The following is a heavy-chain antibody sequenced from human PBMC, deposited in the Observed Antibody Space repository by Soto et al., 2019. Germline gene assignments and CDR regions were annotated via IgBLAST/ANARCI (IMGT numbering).Heavy chain of an antibody. Sequence: SETLSLTCTVSGGSISSSSYYWGWIRQPPGKGLEWIGSIYYSGSTYYNPSLKSRVTISVDTSKNQFSLKLSSVTAADTAVYYCASIGARDGYNYYYYYGMDVWGQGTTVTVSS. CDR2: IYYSGST. D-gene: IGHD5-12*01. CDR1: GGSISSSSYY. J-gene: IGHJ6*02. V-gene: IGHV4-39*01. CDR3: ASIGARDGYNYYYYYGMDV.